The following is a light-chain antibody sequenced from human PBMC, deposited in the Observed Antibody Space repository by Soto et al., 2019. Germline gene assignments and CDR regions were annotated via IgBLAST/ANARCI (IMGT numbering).Light chain of an antibody. Sequence: QSVLTQPRSVSGSPGQPVTISCTGTSSDVGGYNCVSWYQQHPGKAPQLIIYDVTQRPSGVPDRFSGSKSGNTASLSISGLQAEDEADYYCCSHSASYTFVFGTGTKVTV. V-gene: IGLV2-11*01. CDR3: CSHSASYTFV. CDR2: DVT. J-gene: IGLJ1*01. CDR1: SSDVGGYNC.